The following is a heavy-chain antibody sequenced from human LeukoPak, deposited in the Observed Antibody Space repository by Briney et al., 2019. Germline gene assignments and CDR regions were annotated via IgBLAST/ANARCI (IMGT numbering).Heavy chain of an antibody. D-gene: IGHD1-26*01. CDR3: ARGTTLAYNWFDL. V-gene: IGHV3-21*06. CDR1: GFTFSKYN. J-gene: IGHJ5*02. CDR2: IGSRSTYI. Sequence: GGSLRLSCAVSGFTFSKYNMNWVRQAPGKGLEWASCIGSRSTYIYYADSVKGRFTISRDNAKNSMYLEMDSLRAEDTAVYYCARGTTLAYNWFDLWGQGTLVTVSS.